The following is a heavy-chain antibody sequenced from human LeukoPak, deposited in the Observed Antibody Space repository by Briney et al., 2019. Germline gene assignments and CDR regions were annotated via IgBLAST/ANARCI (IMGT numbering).Heavy chain of an antibody. CDR1: GYSFTSYW. V-gene: IGHV5-51*01. CDR2: IYPGDSDT. J-gene: IGHJ4*02. Sequence: GESLKISCKGSGYSFTSYWIGWVRQMPGKGLEWMGIIYPGDSDTRYSPSFQGQVTISADKSISTAYLQWSSLKASDTAMYYCARQVAYCGGDCYSYPDYWGQGTLVAVSS. D-gene: IGHD2-21*02. CDR3: ARQVAYCGGDCYSYPDY.